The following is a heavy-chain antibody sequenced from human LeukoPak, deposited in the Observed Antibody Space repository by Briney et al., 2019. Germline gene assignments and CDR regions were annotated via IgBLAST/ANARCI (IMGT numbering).Heavy chain of an antibody. V-gene: IGHV4-59*08. CDR3: ARHPYGRDGYSHFDY. J-gene: IGHJ4*02. CDR2: IYYSGST. CDR1: GGSISSYY. Sequence: SETLSLTCTVSGGSISSYYWSWIRQPPGKGLEWIGYIYYSGSTNYKPSLKSRVTISVDTSKNQFSLELSSVTAADTAVYYCARHPYGRDGYSHFDYWGQGTLVTVSS. D-gene: IGHD5-24*01.